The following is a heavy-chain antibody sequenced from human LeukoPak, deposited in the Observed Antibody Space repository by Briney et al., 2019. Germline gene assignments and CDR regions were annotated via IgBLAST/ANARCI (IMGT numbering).Heavy chain of an antibody. CDR1: GGSISTDNYY. D-gene: IGHD6-13*01. CDR2: YDRRGRT. Sequence: SETLSLTCTVSGGSISTDNYYWGWVRQSPGKGLEWIGSYDRRGRTYYSPSLKSRVSISVDTSRDQFSLNLRSLTAADTAVYYCASSPWASSIGAVDYWGQGTLVTVSS. J-gene: IGHJ4*02. V-gene: IGHV4-39*01. CDR3: ASSPWASSIGAVDY.